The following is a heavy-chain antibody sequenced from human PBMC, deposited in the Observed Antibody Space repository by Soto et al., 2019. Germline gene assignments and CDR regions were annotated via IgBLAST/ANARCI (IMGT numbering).Heavy chain of an antibody. D-gene: IGHD6-19*01. CDR2: IYNGGGT. V-gene: IGHV4-39*07. J-gene: IGHJ6*02. CDR1: GVSMSSGSYY. Sequence: SETLSLTCTVSGVSMSSGSYYWGWIRQPPGKGLEWIGSIYNGGGTHYNPSLKSRVTISVDTSKNQFSLKLSSVTAADTAVYYCARRSQSSSGWSDLYYYYYGMDVWGQGTTVTVSS. CDR3: ARRSQSSSGWSDLYYYYYGMDV.